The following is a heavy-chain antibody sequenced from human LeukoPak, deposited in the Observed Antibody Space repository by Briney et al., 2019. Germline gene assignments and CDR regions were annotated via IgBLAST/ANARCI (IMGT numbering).Heavy chain of an antibody. J-gene: IGHJ4*02. CDR1: GFTFSSYS. D-gene: IGHD2-15*01. Sequence: GGSLRLSCAASGFTFSSYSMNWVRQAPGKGLEWVSSISSSSSYIYYADSVKGRFTISRDNAKNSLYLQMNSLRAEDTAVYYCAAWVVVPHPFDYWGQGTLVTVS. CDR3: AAWVVVPHPFDY. V-gene: IGHV3-21*01. CDR2: ISSSSSYI.